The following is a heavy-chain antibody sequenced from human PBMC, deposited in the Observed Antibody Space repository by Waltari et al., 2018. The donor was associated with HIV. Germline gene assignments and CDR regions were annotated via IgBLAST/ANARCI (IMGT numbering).Heavy chain of an antibody. V-gene: IGHV5-51*01. Sequence: EVQLVQSGAEVKTPGESLKISCKRSGYNFTTYWIGWVRQMPGKGLEWMGIIHPGDADTRYSPSFQGQVTISADKSISTAFLQWSSLKASDTAMYYCARGLPKQWLAYFDYWGQGTLVTVSS. J-gene: IGHJ4*02. CDR1: GYNFTTYW. CDR2: IHPGDADT. CDR3: ARGLPKQWLAYFDY. D-gene: IGHD6-19*01.